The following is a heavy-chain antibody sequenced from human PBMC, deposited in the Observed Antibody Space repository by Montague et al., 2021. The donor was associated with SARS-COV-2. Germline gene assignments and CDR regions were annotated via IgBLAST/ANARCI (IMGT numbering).Heavy chain of an antibody. Sequence: PALVEPTQTLTLTCTSSGFSLSTSGMCVSWIRQPSGKALEWLARIDWDDDKYYSTSLKTRLTISKDTSKNQVVLTMTNMDPVDTATYYCARIRYDILTGYQTLFDYWGQGTLVTVSS. J-gene: IGHJ4*02. CDR2: IDWDDDK. D-gene: IGHD3-9*01. V-gene: IGHV2-70*11. CDR3: ARIRYDILTGYQTLFDY. CDR1: GFSLSTSGMC.